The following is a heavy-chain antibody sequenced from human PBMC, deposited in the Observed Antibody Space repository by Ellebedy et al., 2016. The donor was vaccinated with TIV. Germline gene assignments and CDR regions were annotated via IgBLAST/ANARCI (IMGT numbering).Heavy chain of an antibody. J-gene: IGHJ3*01. CDR2: ISGSGGST. CDR3: AKDDSGYDILTGYYGSAFDV. CDR1: GFTFSSYA. V-gene: IGHV3-23*01. D-gene: IGHD3-9*01. Sequence: GGSLRLXXAASGFTFSSYAMSWVRQAPGRRLEWVSAISGSGGSTHYVDSVRGRFTISRDNSKNTLYLQMNSLRADDTALYFCAKDDSGYDILTGYYGSAFDVWGQGTVVTVSS.